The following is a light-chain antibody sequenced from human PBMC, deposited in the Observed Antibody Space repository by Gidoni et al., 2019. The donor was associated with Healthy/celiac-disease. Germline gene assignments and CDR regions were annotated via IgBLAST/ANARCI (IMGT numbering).Light chain of an antibody. V-gene: IGKV1-39*01. J-gene: IGKJ1*01. Sequence: DIQMTQSPSSLSASVGDRVTITCRASQSISSYLNWYQQKPGKAPKLLIYAASSLQSGVPSRFSGSGSGTVFTLTISSLQPEDFATYYCQQSYSTLWTFGQXTKVELK. CDR1: QSISSY. CDR3: QQSYSTLWT. CDR2: AAS.